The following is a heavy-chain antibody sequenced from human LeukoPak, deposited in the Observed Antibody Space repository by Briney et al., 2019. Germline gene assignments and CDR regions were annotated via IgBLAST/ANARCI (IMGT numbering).Heavy chain of an antibody. CDR2: IWYDGSNK. Sequence: GGSLRLSCAASGFTFSSYGMHWVRQAPGKGLEWVAVIWYDGSNKYYADSVKGRFTTSRDNSKNTLYLQMNSLRAEDTAVYYCARVRGYSYGLAYWGQGTLVTVSS. J-gene: IGHJ4*02. CDR1: GFTFSSYG. CDR3: ARVRGYSYGLAY. V-gene: IGHV3-33*01. D-gene: IGHD5-18*01.